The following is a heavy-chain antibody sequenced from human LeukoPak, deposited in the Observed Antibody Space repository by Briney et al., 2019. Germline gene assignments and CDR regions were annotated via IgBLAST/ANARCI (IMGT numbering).Heavy chain of an antibody. D-gene: IGHD3-10*01. CDR1: GGSISSGDYY. J-gene: IGHJ5*02. Sequence: PSETLSLTCTVSGGSISSGDYYWGWIRQPPGKGLEWIGYIYYSGSTYYNPSLKSRVTISVDTSKNQFSLKLSSVTAADTAVYYGARDGAYGSGSDGLIWFDPWGQGTLVTVSS. CDR3: ARDGAYGSGSDGLIWFDP. CDR2: IYYSGST. V-gene: IGHV4-30-4*01.